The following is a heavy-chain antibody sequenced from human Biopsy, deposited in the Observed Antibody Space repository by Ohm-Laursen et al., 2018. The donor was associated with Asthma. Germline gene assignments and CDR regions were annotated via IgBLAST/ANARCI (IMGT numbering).Heavy chain of an antibody. Sequence: TLSLTCTVSGDSITSGGCCWNWIRQHPGKGLGWIGYIHHSGTSYFNPSLKSRVSFSRDTSKNQFSLRLSSVTAADTAMYYCARIPRRSGSYFVDYWSQGTLVTVSS. CDR3: ARIPRRSGSYFVDY. V-gene: IGHV4-31*03. D-gene: IGHD3-22*01. CDR1: GDSITSGGCC. J-gene: IGHJ4*02. CDR2: IHHSGTS.